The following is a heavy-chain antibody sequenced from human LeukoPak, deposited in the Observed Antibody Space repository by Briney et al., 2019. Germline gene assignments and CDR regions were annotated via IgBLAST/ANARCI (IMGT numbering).Heavy chain of an antibody. CDR1: GGTFSSYA. CDR3: ARPAGGSGPYFDY. D-gene: IGHD6-19*01. V-gene: IGHV1-69*05. CDR2: IIPIFGTA. Sequence: SVKVSCKASGGTFSSYAISWVRQAPGQGLEWMGRIIPIFGTANYAQKFQGRVTITTDESTSTAYMELSSLSSEDTAVYYCARPAGGSGPYFDYWGQGTLVTVSS. J-gene: IGHJ4*02.